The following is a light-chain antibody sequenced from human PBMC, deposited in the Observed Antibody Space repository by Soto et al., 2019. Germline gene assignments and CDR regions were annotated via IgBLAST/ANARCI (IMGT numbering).Light chain of an antibody. CDR1: QDIRSW. J-gene: IGKJ4*01. Sequence: DTPMTQSPSSVSASVGDRVTITCRASQDIRSWLGWYQQKPGKAPKLLIYASSRLESGVPSRFSGSGSGTDFTLTISSLQPEDFATYYCQQAYSFPLTFGGGTRVEIK. V-gene: IGKV1-12*01. CDR2: ASS. CDR3: QQAYSFPLT.